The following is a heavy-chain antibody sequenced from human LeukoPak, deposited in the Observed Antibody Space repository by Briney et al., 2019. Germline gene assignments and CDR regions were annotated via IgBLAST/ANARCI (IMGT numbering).Heavy chain of an antibody. J-gene: IGHJ4*02. D-gene: IGHD2-21*02. CDR3: ARDSDWAFAN. CDR2: INHNAETI. Sequence: GGSLRLSCAASGFTFSSYVMSWVRQAPGKGLEWVSYINHNAETIYYADSVKGRFTISRDNAKNVLYLQMNRLGDGDTAVYYCARDSDWAFANWGQGTLVTVSS. V-gene: IGHV3-48*02. CDR1: GFTFSSYV.